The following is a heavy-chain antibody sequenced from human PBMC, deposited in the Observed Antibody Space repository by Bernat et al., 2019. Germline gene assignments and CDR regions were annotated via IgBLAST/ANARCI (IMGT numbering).Heavy chain of an antibody. V-gene: IGHV4-31*03. CDR2: SYYTGTT. Sequence: QVQLQESGPGLLKPSQTLSLTCTVSGGSITDGGFYWSWIRQHPEKGLESIGYSYYTGTTFYNPSLKIRVSISVDTSKNQFSLSLTSVTAADTAVYYCARGYGMAATDILSAWFDSWGQGILVTVSS. CDR3: ARGYGMAATDILSAWFDS. D-gene: IGHD6-13*01. J-gene: IGHJ5*01. CDR1: GGSITDGGFY.